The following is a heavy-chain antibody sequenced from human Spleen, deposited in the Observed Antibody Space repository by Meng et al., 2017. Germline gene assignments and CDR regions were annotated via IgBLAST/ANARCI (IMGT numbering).Heavy chain of an antibody. D-gene: IGHD3-10*01. CDR1: GFTFSDYY. J-gene: IGHJ4*02. V-gene: IGHV3-11*01. CDR2: ISTSGNTI. CDR3: ATAGSDRQIPRY. Sequence: QVQLVESGGSLVKPGGSLRLSCAASGFTFSDYYMSWIRQAPGKGLEWISYISTSGNTIYYTDSVKGRFAISRDNAKNSLYLQMSSLRAEDTAVYYCATAGSDRQIPRYWGQGTLVTVSS.